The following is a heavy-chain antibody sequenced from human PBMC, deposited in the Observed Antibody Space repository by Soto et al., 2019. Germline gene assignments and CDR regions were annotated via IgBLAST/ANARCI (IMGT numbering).Heavy chain of an antibody. CDR1: GFTFSSYA. D-gene: IGHD3-22*01. J-gene: IGHJ4*02. V-gene: IGHV3-30-3*01. Sequence: GGSLRLSCAASGFTFSSYAMHWVRQAPGKGLEWVAVISYDGSNKYYADSVKGRFTISRDNSKNTLYLQMNSLRAEDTAVYYCARVNMIVVVLGGYSDYWCQGPLVTLFS. CDR2: ISYDGSNK. CDR3: ARVNMIVVVLGGYSDY.